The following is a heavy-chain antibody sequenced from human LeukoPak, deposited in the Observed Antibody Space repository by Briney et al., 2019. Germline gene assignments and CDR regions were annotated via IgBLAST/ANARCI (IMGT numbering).Heavy chain of an antibody. J-gene: IGHJ4*02. CDR3: ATDLSGRHDY. V-gene: IGHV3-74*01. D-gene: IGHD5-12*01. CDR1: GFTFGDYA. Sequence: GGSLRLSCTASGFTFGDYAMSWFRQAPGKGLVWVSRIDTEGNTINYADSVKGRFTISRDNAGDTLYLQMNSLRAEDTGVYYCATDLSGRHDYWGQGTLVTVSS. CDR2: IDTEGNTI.